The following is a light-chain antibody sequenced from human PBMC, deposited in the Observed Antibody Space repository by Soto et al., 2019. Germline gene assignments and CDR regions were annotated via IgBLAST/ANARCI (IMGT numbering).Light chain of an antibody. CDR3: QQYYSYPLT. CDR1: QGISSY. J-gene: IGKJ4*01. Sequence: AIRMTQSPSSFSASTGDRVTITCRASQGISSYLAWYQQKPGKAPKLLIYAASTLQCGVPSRFSGGGSGTDFTLTISCLQSEDFATYYCQQYYSYPLTFGGGTKVDIK. CDR2: AAS. V-gene: IGKV1-8*01.